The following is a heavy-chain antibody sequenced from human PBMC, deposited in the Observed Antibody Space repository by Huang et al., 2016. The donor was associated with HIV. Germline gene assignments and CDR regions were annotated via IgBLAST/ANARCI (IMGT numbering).Heavy chain of an antibody. V-gene: IGHV4-39*01. J-gene: IGHJ4*02. CDR1: GGSIRSDNYY. D-gene: IGHD3-10*01. Sequence: QLQLQESGPGLVKPSETLSLTCTVSGGSIRSDNYYWGWIRQPPGKGLEWIGSIYYSGSTYYSPSLKSRVTITVDTSKNQFSLKRRSVTAADTAVYYCARLPGSITMIRGVITDPYWGQGTLVTVSS. CDR2: IYYSGST. CDR3: ARLPGSITMIRGVITDPY.